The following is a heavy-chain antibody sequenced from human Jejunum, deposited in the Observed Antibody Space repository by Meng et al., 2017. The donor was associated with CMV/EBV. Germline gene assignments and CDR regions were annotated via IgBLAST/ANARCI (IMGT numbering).Heavy chain of an antibody. D-gene: IGHD1-1*01. CDR2: INADNGRS. J-gene: IGHJ4*02. CDR3: ASGRWNELHFDH. Sequence: QVQVVQAGAEVKKPGAAVKVSCRASGYTFTTFALHWVRQAPGQRLEWMGWINADNGRSTFSHKFQDRVTITSDTSANTAYMELSSLSSEDTAVYYCASGRWNELHFDHWCQGTLVTVSS. CDR1: GYTFTTFA. V-gene: IGHV1-3*01.